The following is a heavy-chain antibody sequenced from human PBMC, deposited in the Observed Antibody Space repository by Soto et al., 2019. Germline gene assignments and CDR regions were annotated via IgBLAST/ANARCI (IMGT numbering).Heavy chain of an antibody. V-gene: IGHV4-34*01. CDR3: ARGKGYSSGWLTYYFDY. CDR1: GGSFSGYY. D-gene: IGHD6-19*01. Sequence: SETLSLTCAVYGGSFSGYYWSWIRQPPGKGLEWIGEINHSGSTNYNPSLKSRVTISVDTSKNQFSLKLSSVTAADTAVYYCARGKGYSSGWLTYYFDYWGQGTLVTVSS. J-gene: IGHJ4*02. CDR2: INHSGST.